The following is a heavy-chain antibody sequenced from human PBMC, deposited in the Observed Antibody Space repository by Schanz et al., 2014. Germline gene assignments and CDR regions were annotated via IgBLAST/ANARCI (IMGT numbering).Heavy chain of an antibody. D-gene: IGHD4-17*01. CDR1: GFTFSSYA. CDR3: ARKMKLGVYGGKGHDSLDI. CDR2: IKSDGSST. J-gene: IGHJ3*02. Sequence: EVQLLESGGGLVQPGGSLRLSCTASGFTFSSYAMTWVRQAPGMGLEWVSRIKSDGSSTSYADSVKGRFTISRDNAENTLYLQMNSLRAEDTAVYYCARKMKLGVYGGKGHDSLDIWGQGTMVTVSS. V-gene: IGHV3-74*02.